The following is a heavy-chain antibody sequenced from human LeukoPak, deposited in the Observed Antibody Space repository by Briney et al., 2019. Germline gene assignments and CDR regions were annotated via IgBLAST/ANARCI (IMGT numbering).Heavy chain of an antibody. CDR2: ISDDGSKK. CDR1: GFTFRTYA. D-gene: IGHD3-22*01. Sequence: GGSLRLSCAASGFTFRTYAMHWVRQAPGKGLEWVALISDDGSKKYYADSVKGRFTISRDNSENTMYVQMNSLRDEDTAVYYCARAAPRSDSSRWNYIAYCGRGALVTVSS. V-gene: IGHV3-30*04. J-gene: IGHJ4*02. CDR3: ARAAPRSDSSRWNYIAY.